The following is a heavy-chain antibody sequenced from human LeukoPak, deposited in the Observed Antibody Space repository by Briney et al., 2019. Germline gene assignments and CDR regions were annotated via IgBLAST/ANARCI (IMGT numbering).Heavy chain of an antibody. J-gene: IGHJ4*02. V-gene: IGHV3-9*01. CDR3: AKAKWLQSPFDY. CDR1: GFSFDDYA. D-gene: IGHD5-24*01. Sequence: PGRSLRLSCAASGFSFDDYAMHWVRQAPGKGLEWVSGISWNGDSIGYADSVKGRFTISRDNAKNSLYLQMYSLRAEDTAFYYCAKAKWLQSPFDYWGQGTLVTVSS. CDR2: ISWNGDSI.